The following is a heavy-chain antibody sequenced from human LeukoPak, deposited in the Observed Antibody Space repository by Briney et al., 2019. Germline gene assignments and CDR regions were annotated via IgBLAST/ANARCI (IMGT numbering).Heavy chain of an antibody. V-gene: IGHV7-4-1*02. D-gene: IGHD3-10*01. CDR1: GYTFTSYA. CDR3: ARDPPGYGSGSFPSDY. Sequence: GASVKVSCKASGYTFTSYAMNWVRQAPGQGLEWMGWINTNTGNPTYAQGFTGRFVFSLDTSVSTAYLQISSLTAEDTAVYYCARDPPGYGSGSFPSDYWGQGTLVTVSS. J-gene: IGHJ4*02. CDR2: INTNTGNP.